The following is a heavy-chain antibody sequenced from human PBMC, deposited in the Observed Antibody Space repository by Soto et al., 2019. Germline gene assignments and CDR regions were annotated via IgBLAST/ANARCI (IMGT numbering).Heavy chain of an antibody. CDR2: IIPIIGII. V-gene: IGHV1-69*08. Sequence: QVQLVQSGAEVKKPGSSVKVSCKASGGTFSTYTITWVRQAPGQGLEWMGRIIPIIGIINYAQKCQGRVTFPTDKFTGTAYMELTRLRSDDTAVYYCAGDPDSHYNDSHASSYPWGQGTLVTVSS. CDR3: AGDPDSHYNDSHASSYP. D-gene: IGHD3-22*01. CDR1: GGTFSTYT. J-gene: IGHJ5*02.